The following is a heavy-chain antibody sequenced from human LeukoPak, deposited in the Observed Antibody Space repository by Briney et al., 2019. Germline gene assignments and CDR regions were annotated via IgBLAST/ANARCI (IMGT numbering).Heavy chain of an antibody. V-gene: IGHV1-46*01. J-gene: IGHJ4*02. CDR2: TNPSGGST. CDR1: GGTFSSYA. D-gene: IGHD6-19*01. CDR3: ARGGVEAGTSYILHY. Sequence: ASVKVSCKASGGTFSSYAISWVRQAPGQGLEWMGITNPSGGSTSYAQKFQGRVTMTRDMSTSTVYMELSSLRSEDTAVYYCARGGVEAGTSYILHYWGQGTLVTVSS.